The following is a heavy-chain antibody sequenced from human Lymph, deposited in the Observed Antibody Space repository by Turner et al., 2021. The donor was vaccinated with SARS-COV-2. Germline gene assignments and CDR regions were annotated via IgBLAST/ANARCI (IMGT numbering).Heavy chain of an antibody. Sequence: QVQLVQSGAEVKKPGSSVKVSCKASGGTFSSYAINWVVQAPGQGLEWMGRIIPSLGIANYAQKFQGRVTITADKSTSTAYMELSSLRSEDTAVYYCARGRLDSFGGGYYSWFDPWGQGTLVTVSS. D-gene: IGHD1-26*01. CDR1: GGTFSSYA. J-gene: IGHJ5*02. CDR3: ARGRLDSFGGGYYSWFDP. V-gene: IGHV1-69*04. CDR2: IIPSLGIA.